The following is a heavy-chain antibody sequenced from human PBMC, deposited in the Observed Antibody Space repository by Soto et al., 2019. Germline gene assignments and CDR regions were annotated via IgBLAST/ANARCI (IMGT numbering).Heavy chain of an antibody. CDR1: GGSISSYY. CDR3: ARHQTDDYVWGSYLDY. J-gene: IGHJ4*02. V-gene: IGHV4-59*08. Sequence: PSETLSLTCTVSGGSISSYYWSWIRQPPGKGLEWIGYIYYSGSTKYNPSLKSRVTISVDTSKNQFSLKLSSVTAADTAVYYCARHQTDDYVWGSYLDYWGQGTLVTVSS. CDR2: IYYSGST. D-gene: IGHD3-16*01.